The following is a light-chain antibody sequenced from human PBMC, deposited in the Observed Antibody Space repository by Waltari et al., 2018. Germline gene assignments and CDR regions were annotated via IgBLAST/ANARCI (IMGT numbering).Light chain of an antibody. J-gene: IGLJ2*01. CDR2: DKN. CDR1: SLRSYY. Sequence: SSELTQDPAVSVAMGQTVRITCQGDSLRSYYASWYQQRPGQAPILVIYDKNNRPSGVPDRFSGSSSRNTGSLTITGAQAEVEASYYCHSRDASGVAGSFGGGTKLTVL. CDR3: HSRDASGVAGS. V-gene: IGLV3-19*01.